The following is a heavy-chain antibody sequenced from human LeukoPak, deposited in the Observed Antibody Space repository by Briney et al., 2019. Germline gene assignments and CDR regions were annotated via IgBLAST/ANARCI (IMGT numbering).Heavy chain of an antibody. CDR1: GFTFSSYE. J-gene: IGHJ5*02. Sequence: PGGSLRLSCAASGFTFSSYEMNWVRQAPGKGLGWVSYISSSGSTIYYADSVKGRFTISRDNAKNSLYLQMNSLRAEDTAVYYCARVPIYSGTRWFDPWGQGTLVTVSS. V-gene: IGHV3-48*03. D-gene: IGHD1-26*01. CDR3: ARVPIYSGTRWFDP. CDR2: ISSSGSTI.